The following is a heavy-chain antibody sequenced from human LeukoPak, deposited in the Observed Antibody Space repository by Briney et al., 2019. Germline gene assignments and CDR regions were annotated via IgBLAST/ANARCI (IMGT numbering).Heavy chain of an antibody. CDR3: AKTGDYFDSSDYYRPDAFDI. V-gene: IGHV3-23*01. J-gene: IGHJ3*02. D-gene: IGHD3-22*01. Sequence: PGGSLRLSCAASGFTLSTYAMHWVRQAPGKGLEWVAYISGTGFTTYYADSVKGRFTISSDSSKNTLFLQMNSLRAEDTAIYYCAKTGDYFDSSDYYRPDAFDIWGQGTMVTVSS. CDR1: GFTLSTYA. CDR2: ISGTGFTT.